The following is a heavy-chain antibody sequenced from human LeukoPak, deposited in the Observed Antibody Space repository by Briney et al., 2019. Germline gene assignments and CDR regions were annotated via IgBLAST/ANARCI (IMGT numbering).Heavy chain of an antibody. CDR1: GFTFSSYG. Sequence: GRSLRLSCAASGFTFSSYGMHWVRQAPGKGLEWVAVIWYDGSNKYYADSVKGRFTISRDNSKNTLYLQMNSLRAEDTAVYYCARAMATYYFDYWGQGTLVTVSS. D-gene: IGHD5-24*01. CDR3: ARAMATYYFDY. V-gene: IGHV3-33*01. J-gene: IGHJ4*02. CDR2: IWYDGSNK.